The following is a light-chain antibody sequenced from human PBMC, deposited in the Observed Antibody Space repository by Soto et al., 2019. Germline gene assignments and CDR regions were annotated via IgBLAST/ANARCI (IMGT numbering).Light chain of an antibody. V-gene: IGLV2-14*01. Sequence: QSALTQPASVSGSTGQSITISCTGTSSDVGGYNYVSWYQQHPGNAPKLMIYEVSNRPSGVSNCFSGAKAGNTASLTISGLQAEDEADYYCSSYTSSSIDYVFGTGTKLTV. J-gene: IGLJ1*01. CDR2: EVS. CDR1: SSDVGGYNY. CDR3: SSYTSSSIDYV.